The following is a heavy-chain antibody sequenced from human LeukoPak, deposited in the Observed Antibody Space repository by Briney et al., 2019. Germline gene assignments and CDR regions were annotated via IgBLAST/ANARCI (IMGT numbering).Heavy chain of an antibody. CDR1: GFTFSSYA. J-gene: IGHJ4*02. CDR2: ISGSGNSK. D-gene: IGHD3-22*01. Sequence: PGGSLRLSCAASGFTFSSYAMSWVRQARGKGLEWVSTISGSGNSKSNADSVKGRFTISRDNSKNTLFLQMNSLRPEDTAVYHCAKVALFSGYYPPFDYWGQGTLVTVSS. CDR3: AKVALFSGYYPPFDY. V-gene: IGHV3-23*01.